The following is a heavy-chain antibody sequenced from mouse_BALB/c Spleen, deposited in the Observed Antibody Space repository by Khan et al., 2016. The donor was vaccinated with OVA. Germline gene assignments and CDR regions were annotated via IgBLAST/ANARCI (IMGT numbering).Heavy chain of an antibody. D-gene: IGHD1-1*01. Sequence: QVQLKQSGAELVKAGASVKMSCKASGYTFTSYWMHWVKQRLGQGLEWFAETNPTNGRTYYNEKFKSKATLTVDKSSSTAYMLLSGPTFEDYAVYYCARIKKIVAAYFDNWGQGTTLTVSS. CDR1: GYTFTSYW. J-gene: IGHJ2*01. CDR2: TNPTNGRT. CDR3: ARIKKIVAAYFDN. V-gene: IGHV1S81*02.